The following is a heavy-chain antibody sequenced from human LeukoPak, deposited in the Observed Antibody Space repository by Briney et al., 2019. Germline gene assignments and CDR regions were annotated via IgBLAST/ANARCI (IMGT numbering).Heavy chain of an antibody. Sequence: GGSLRLSCAASGFTFSSYEMNWVRQAPGKGLEWVSYISSSGNTIYYADSVKGRFTISRDNAKNSLYVQMNSLRAEDTAVYYCARGVSGYSYGSRFDYWGQGTLVTVSS. J-gene: IGHJ4*02. CDR2: ISSSGNTI. V-gene: IGHV3-48*03. CDR3: ARGVSGYSYGSRFDY. CDR1: GFTFSSYE. D-gene: IGHD5-18*01.